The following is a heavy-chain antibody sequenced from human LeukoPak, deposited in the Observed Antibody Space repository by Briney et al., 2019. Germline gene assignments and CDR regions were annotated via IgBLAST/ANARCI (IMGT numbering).Heavy chain of an antibody. D-gene: IGHD3-22*01. V-gene: IGHV3-15*01. J-gene: IGHJ4*02. CDR3: TTDWYYYDSSGYVAF. Sequence: GGSLRLSCAASGFTFSNAWMSWVRQAPGKGLEWVGRIKSKTDGGTTDYAAPVKGRFTISRDDSKNTLYLQMNSLKTEDTAVYYCTTDWYYYDSSGYVAFWGQGTLVTVSS. CDR1: GFTFSNAW. CDR2: IKSKTDGGTT.